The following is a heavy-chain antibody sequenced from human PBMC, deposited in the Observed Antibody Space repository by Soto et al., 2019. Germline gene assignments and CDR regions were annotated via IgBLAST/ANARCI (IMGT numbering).Heavy chain of an antibody. CDR1: GGSLSSRDSY. CDR2: FHYSGST. V-gene: IGHV4-39*01. D-gene: IGHD3-16*01. Sequence: SATLSLTCAVSGGSLSSRDSYWGWIRPPPGKGLEWIGSFHYSGSTYYNPSLKSRVTISVDTSKNQLSLRVTSVTAADTSVYYCAKGFGRSHFDYWGQGTLVTGSP. J-gene: IGHJ4*02. CDR3: AKGFGRSHFDY.